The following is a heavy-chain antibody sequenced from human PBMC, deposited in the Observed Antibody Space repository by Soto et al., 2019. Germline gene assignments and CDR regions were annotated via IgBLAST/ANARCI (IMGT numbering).Heavy chain of an antibody. V-gene: IGHV3-23*04. CDR2: VFGDGSGK. D-gene: IGHD2-8*01. Sequence: EVQLVESGGGLVQPGGSLRLSCAGSGFPFSTYTMNWVRQAPGKGLEWVAGVFGDGSGKYYADSVRGRFTISRDNSNNMVYLQIYTLRGEATAIYYCVRARQPDGRWPFDPWGQEPLLTVSS. CDR3: VRARQPDGRWPFDP. J-gene: IGHJ5*02. CDR1: GFPFSTYT.